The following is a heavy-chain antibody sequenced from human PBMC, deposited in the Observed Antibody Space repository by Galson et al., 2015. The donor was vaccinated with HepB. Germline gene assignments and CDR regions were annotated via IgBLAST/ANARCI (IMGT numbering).Heavy chain of an antibody. V-gene: IGHV4-34*01. CDR3: ARGKLMVYAITQRAFDI. J-gene: IGHJ3*02. Sequence: ETLSLTCAVYGGSFSGYYWSWIRQPPGKGLEWIGEINHSGSTNYNPSLKSRVTISVDTSKNQFSLKLSSVTAADTAVYYCARGKLMVYAITQRAFDIWGQGTMVTVSS. D-gene: IGHD2-8*01. CDR2: INHSGST. CDR1: GGSFSGYY.